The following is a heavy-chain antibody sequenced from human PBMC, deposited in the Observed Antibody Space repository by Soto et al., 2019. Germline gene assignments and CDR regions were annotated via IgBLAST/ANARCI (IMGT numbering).Heavy chain of an antibody. J-gene: IGHJ4*02. V-gene: IGHV1-18*01. CDR1: GYTFTNFG. CDR3: ATRSPAFDY. Sequence: QVQLVQSGPEVKKPGASVKVSCKTSGYTFTNFGISWVRQAPGQGLEWMGWVTTDKGKTTYAQKFQGRVTMTTDTSTTTAYRGLRSLRSDDTAVYYCATRSPAFDYWGQGTLVTVSS. CDR2: VTTDKGKT.